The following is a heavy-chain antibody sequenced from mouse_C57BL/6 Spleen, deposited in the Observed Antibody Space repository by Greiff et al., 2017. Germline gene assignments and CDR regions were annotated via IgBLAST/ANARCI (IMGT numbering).Heavy chain of an antibody. CDR2: IWSGGST. Sequence: QVLLKQSGPGLVQPSQSLSITCTVSGFSLTSYGVHWVRQSPGKGLEWLGVIWSGGSTDYNAAFMSRLSISKDNSKSQVFFKMNSLQADDTAIYYCARGVDGYWYFDVWGPGTTVTVSA. CDR3: ARGVDGYWYFDV. J-gene: IGHJ1*01. D-gene: IGHD2-3*01. V-gene: IGHV2-2*01. CDR1: GFSLTSYG.